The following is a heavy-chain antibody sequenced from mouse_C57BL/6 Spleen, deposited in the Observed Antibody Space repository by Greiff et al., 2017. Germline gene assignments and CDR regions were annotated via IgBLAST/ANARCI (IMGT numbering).Heavy chain of an antibody. CDR1: GYTFTDYE. CDR2: IDPETGGT. V-gene: IGHV1-15*01. Sequence: QVQLQQSGAELVRPGASVTLSCKASGYTFTDYEMHWVKQTPVHGLEWIGAIDPETGGTAYNQKFKGKAILTADKSSSTAHMELRSLTSEDSAVYYCTSNYGSLAWFAYWGQGTLVTVSA. CDR3: TSNYGSLAWFAY. D-gene: IGHD1-1*01. J-gene: IGHJ3*01.